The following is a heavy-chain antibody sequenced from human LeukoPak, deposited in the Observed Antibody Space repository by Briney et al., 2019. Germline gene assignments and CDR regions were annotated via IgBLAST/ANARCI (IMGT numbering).Heavy chain of an antibody. CDR2: SGSGGGT. Sequence: GGSLRLSCAASGFTFSSYGMTWVRQAPGKGLEWVSTSGSGGGTYYADSVKGRFTISRDNSKNTLYLQMNSLRAEDTAVYYCARGRNRDWFDYWGQGTLVTVSS. V-gene: IGHV3-23*01. CDR3: ARGRNRDWFDY. CDR1: GFTFSSYG. D-gene: IGHD1-14*01. J-gene: IGHJ4*02.